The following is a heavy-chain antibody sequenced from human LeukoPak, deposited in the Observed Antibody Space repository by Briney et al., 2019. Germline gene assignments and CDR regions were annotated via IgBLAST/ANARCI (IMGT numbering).Heavy chain of an antibody. CDR1: GFTFCRSA. J-gene: IGHJ4*02. V-gene: IGHV3-23*01. D-gene: IGHD5-24*01. CDR2: ISSSGNT. Sequence: GGSLRLSCEASGFTFCRSATTWVRQTPGKGLEWFSSISSSGNTYYADSVKGRFTISRDNSKNLVNLQMNSLRAEDTAIYYCVKGRMSEDGLDFWGQGSLVTVSS. CDR3: VKGRMSEDGLDF.